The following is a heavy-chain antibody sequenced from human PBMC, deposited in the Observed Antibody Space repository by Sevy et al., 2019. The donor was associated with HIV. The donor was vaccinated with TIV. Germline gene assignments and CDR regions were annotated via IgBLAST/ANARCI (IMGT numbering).Heavy chain of an antibody. J-gene: IGHJ4*02. D-gene: IGHD4-17*01. CDR3: ARGVSYGDYGY. CDR2: ISAYKGNT. CDR1: GYTFTSYG. Sequence: ASVKVSCKASGYTFTSYGISWVRQAPGQGLEWMGWISAYKGNTNYAQKLQGRATMTTDTSTSTAYMELRSLRSDDTAVYYGARGVSYGDYGYWGQGTLVTVSS. V-gene: IGHV1-18*01.